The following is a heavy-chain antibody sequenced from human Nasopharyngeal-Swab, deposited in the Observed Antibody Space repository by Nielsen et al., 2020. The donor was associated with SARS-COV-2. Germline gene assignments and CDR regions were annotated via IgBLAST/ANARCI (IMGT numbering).Heavy chain of an antibody. CDR1: GFTFSSYA. CDR2: ISYDGSNK. D-gene: IGHD3-16*01. Sequence: GESLKISCAASGFTFSSYAMHWVRQAPGRGLEWVAVISYDGSNKYYADSVKGRFTISRDNSKNTLYLQMNNLRAEDTAVYYCARAFGGGYYYGMDVWGQGTTVTVSS. V-gene: IGHV3-30*04. CDR3: ARAFGGGYYYGMDV. J-gene: IGHJ6*02.